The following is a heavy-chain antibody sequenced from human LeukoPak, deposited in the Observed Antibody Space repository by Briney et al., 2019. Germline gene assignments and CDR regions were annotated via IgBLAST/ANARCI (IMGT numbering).Heavy chain of an antibody. CDR2: ISWDGGST. J-gene: IGHJ2*01. CDR3: AKDSGHDFSGWYFDL. V-gene: IGHV3-43*01. D-gene: IGHD5-12*01. CDR1: GFTFDDYT. Sequence: PGGSLRLSCAASGFTFDDYTMHWVRQAPGKGLEWVSLISWDGGSTYYADSVKGRFTISRDNRKNSLYLQMNSLRTEDTALYYCAKDSGHDFSGWYFDLWGRGTLVTVSS.